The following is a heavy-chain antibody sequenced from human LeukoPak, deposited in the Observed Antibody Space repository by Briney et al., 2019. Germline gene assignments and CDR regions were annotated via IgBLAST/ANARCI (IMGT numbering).Heavy chain of an antibody. J-gene: IGHJ3*02. CDR1: GFTFGSYS. CDR3: ARALRYNLIDLVAFDI. V-gene: IGHV3-21*01. Sequence: GGSLRLSCAASGFTFGSYSMNWVRQAPGKGLEWVSAISSSSSYIYYADSVKGRFTISRDNAKNSLYLQMNSLRAEDTAVYYCARALRYNLIDLVAFDIWGQGTMVTVSS. CDR2: ISSSSSYI. D-gene: IGHD1-1*01.